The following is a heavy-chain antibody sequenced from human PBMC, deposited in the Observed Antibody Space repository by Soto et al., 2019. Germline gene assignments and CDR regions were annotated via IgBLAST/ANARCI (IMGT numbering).Heavy chain of an antibody. CDR2: IIPILGIA. CDR1: GGTFSSYA. D-gene: IGHD5-12*01. CDR3: ARSPYSGYDDGAAFDY. J-gene: IGHJ4*02. V-gene: IGHV1-69*04. Sequence: SVEVCCKACGGTFSSYAISWVRQAPGQGLEWMGRIIPILGIANYAQKFQGRVTITADKSTSTAYMELSSLRSEDTAVYYCARSPYSGYDDGAAFDYWAQGPLVTVSS.